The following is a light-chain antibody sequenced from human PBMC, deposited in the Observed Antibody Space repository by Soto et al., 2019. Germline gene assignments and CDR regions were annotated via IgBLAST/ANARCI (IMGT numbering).Light chain of an antibody. CDR2: DVS. Sequence: QSAPTQPASVSGSPGQSITISCTGTSSDVGAYNYVSWYQQHPGKAPKLMIYDVSYRPSGVSNRFSGSKSGNTASLTISGLQAEDEADYYCSSYTTTLEVFGGGTKLTVL. V-gene: IGLV2-14*01. J-gene: IGLJ3*02. CDR3: SSYTTTLEV. CDR1: SSDVGAYNY.